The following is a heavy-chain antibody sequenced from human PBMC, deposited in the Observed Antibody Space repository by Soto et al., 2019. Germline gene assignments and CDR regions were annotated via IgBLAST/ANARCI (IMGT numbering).Heavy chain of an antibody. V-gene: IGHV3-66*01. CDR3: ARDPGERNGMSV. CDR2: IYRGGET. CDR1: GFTVSGDY. Sequence: EVQVVESGGDLVQPGGSLRLSCAASGFTVSGDYMNWVRQAPGKGLEWVSVIYRGGETYYADSVKGRFTISRDNSDNMVYLQMYSLRAEDTAVYYCARDPGERNGMSVWGQGTTVTVSS. J-gene: IGHJ6*02. D-gene: IGHD1-26*01.